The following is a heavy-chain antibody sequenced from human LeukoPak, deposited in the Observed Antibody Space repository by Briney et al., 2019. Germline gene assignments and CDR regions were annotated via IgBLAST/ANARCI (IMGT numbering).Heavy chain of an antibody. J-gene: IGHJ4*02. CDR2: IYYSGST. V-gene: IGHV4-59*08. CDR1: GFTFGDYA. D-gene: IGHD1-26*01. CDR3: ARHGSGSYGVDY. Sequence: GSLRLSCTASGFTFGDYAMSWIRQPPGKGLEWIGYIYYSGSTNYNPSLKSRVTISVDTSKNQFSLKLSSVTAADTAVYYCARHGSGSYGVDYWGQGTLVTVSS.